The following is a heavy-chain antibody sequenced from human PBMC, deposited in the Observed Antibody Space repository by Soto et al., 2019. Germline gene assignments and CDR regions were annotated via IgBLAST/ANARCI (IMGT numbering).Heavy chain of an antibody. Sequence: GESLKISCKGSGYSFTSYWIGWARQMPGKGLEWMGIIYPGDSDTRYSPSFQGQVTISADKSISTAYLQWSSLKASDTAMYYCARFGHPRRKDYYGMDVWGQGTTVTVSS. J-gene: IGHJ6*02. CDR1: GYSFTSYW. CDR2: IYPGDSDT. CDR3: ARFGHPRRKDYYGMDV. V-gene: IGHV5-51*01. D-gene: IGHD3-16*01.